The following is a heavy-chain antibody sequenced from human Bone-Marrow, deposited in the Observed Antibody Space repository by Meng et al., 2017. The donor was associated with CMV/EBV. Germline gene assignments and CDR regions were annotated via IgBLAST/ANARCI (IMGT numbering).Heavy chain of an antibody. D-gene: IGHD2-15*01. CDR3: AKMMGYCSGGRCASQPFDS. J-gene: IGHJ4*02. CDR2: LYDSGRYT. CDR1: GFTFSSYA. V-gene: IGHV3-23*01. Sequence: GESLKISCAASGFTFSSYAMSWVRQASGKGLEWVSVLYDSGRYTDYADSVKGRFTTFRANSKNTLYLQMNSLRAEDTAIYYCAKMMGYCSGGRCASQPFDSWGQGTLVTVSS.